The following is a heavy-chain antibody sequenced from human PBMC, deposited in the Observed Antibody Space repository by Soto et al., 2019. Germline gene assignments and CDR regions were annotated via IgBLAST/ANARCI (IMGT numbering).Heavy chain of an antibody. J-gene: IGHJ6*02. D-gene: IGHD4-17*01. Sequence: GGSLRLSCAASGFTFSDHYMDWVRQAPGKGLEWVGRTGNKANSYTTEYAASVKGRFTISRDDAKNSLYLQMNSLKTEDTAVYYCARENSTVTTFRFKSYYYFYGMDVWGQGTTVTVTS. CDR3: ARENSTVTTFRFKSYYYFYGMDV. CDR1: GFTFSDHY. V-gene: IGHV3-72*01. CDR2: TGNKANSYTT.